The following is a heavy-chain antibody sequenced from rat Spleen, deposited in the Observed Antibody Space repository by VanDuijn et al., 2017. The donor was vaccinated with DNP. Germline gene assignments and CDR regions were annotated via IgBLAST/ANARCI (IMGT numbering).Heavy chain of an antibody. V-gene: IGHV5-17*01. Sequence: EVQLVESGGGLVQPGRSLKLSCAASGFIFSDYAMAWVRQAPKKGLEWVATISYDGSRTYYRDSVKGRFTISRDNAKSTLYLQMDSLRSEDTATYYCARDDYGSYGAMDAWGQGTSVTVSS. J-gene: IGHJ4*01. CDR1: GFIFSDYA. CDR3: ARDDYGSYGAMDA. CDR2: ISYDGSRT. D-gene: IGHD1-3*01.